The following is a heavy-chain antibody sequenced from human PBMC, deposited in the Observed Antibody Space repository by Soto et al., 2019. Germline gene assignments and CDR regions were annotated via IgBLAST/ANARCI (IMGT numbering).Heavy chain of an antibody. Sequence: SETLSLTCVVSGGSITSYHWSWIRQFPGKGLEWIAYTSYTGNTNYNPSLQSRVAFSVDKSKNQFSLSLTSVTAADTAVYYCVSKLGPYYYGLDVWGQGTTVTVSS. D-gene: IGHD3-16*01. CDR3: VSKLGPYYYGLDV. CDR2: TSYTGNT. J-gene: IGHJ6*02. V-gene: IGHV4-59*12. CDR1: GGSITSYH.